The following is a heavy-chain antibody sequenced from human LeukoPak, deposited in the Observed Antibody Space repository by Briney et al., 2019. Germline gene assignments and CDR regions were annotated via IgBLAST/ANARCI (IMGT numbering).Heavy chain of an antibody. D-gene: IGHD3-10*01. Sequence: PSQTLSLTCTVSGGSISSGSYYWSWIRQPAGKGLEWIGRIYTSGSTNYNPSLKSRVTISVGTSKNQFSLKLSSVTAADTAVYYCAREGYYYGSGSYADWFDPWGQGTLSPSPQ. CDR1: GGSISSGSYY. CDR3: AREGYYYGSGSYADWFDP. CDR2: IYTSGST. J-gene: IGHJ5*02. V-gene: IGHV4-61*02.